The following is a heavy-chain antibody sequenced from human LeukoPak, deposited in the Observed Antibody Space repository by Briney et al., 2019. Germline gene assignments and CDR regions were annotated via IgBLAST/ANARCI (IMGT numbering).Heavy chain of an antibody. CDR1: GFSFSSYS. J-gene: IGHJ4*02. CDR2: ISGSGGTT. D-gene: IGHD3-3*01. V-gene: IGHV3-23*01. Sequence: AGSLTLSCAVSGFSFSSYSMSWVRQPPGKGLEWVSAISGSGGTTYYADFVRGRTTISRATSKQTPHMQSNSPTAETTAVYYCAKDGSITIFGVVISYVDYWGQGTLVTVSS. CDR3: AKDGSITIFGVVISYVDY.